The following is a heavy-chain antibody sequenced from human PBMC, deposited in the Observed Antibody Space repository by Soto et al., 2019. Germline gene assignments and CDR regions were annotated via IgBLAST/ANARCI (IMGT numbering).Heavy chain of an antibody. CDR2: ISTYNDNT. Sequence: QVQLVQSGTDMKKSGAPVKVSCKASGYTFARYGISWVRQVPGRGLEWMGWISTYNDNTNYAQKLKGRVTMSTDTSTSTVYMELRSLTSDDTAVYYCAREGYCSSGSCALYSHDFFGMDVWGQGTTVTVSS. CDR1: GYTFARYG. D-gene: IGHD2-15*01. V-gene: IGHV1-18*01. J-gene: IGHJ6*02. CDR3: AREGYCSSGSCALYSHDFFGMDV.